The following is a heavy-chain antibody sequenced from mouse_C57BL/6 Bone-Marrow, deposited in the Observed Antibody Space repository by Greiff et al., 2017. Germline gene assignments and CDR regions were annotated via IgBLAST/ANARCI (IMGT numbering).Heavy chain of an antibody. J-gene: IGHJ2*01. V-gene: IGHV1-39*01. CDR2: INPNYGTT. Sequence: VQLQQSGPELVKPGASVKISCKASGYSFTDYNMNWVKQSNGKGLEWIGVINPNYGTTSYNQKFKGKATLTVDQSSSTAYMQLNSLTSEDSAVYYSAINLDYEDYFDYWGQGTTLTVSA. CDR3: AINLDYEDYFDY. D-gene: IGHD2-4*01. CDR1: GYSFTDYN.